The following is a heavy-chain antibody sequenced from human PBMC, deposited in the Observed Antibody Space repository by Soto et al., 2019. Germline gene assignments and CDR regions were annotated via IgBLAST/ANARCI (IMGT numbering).Heavy chain of an antibody. J-gene: IGHJ4*02. V-gene: IGHV4-59*01. Sequence: QVQLQESGPGLVKPSETLSLTCTVSGGSLSTYYWSWIRQPPGKGLEWIAYIYYTGCTHYSPSLKSRDRISLATSKTHFSLQRTSVTDADTAVYYCARDKGGWPDYWGQGTLVTVSS. CDR3: ARDKGGWPDY. CDR1: GGSLSTYY. CDR2: IYYTGCT. D-gene: IGHD1-26*01.